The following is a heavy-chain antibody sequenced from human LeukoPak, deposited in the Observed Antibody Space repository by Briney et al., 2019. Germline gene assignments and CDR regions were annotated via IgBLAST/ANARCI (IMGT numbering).Heavy chain of an antibody. CDR3: ARGGLWFGATYGMDV. Sequence: PGGCLRLSCEASGFSFSTFWMNWVRQAPGKGLEWVANINPDGSERYYVDSVKGRFSISRDSAKSSLYLHMNSLRVEDTAVYYCARGGLWFGATYGMDVWGQGTTVTVSS. V-gene: IGHV3-7*05. J-gene: IGHJ6*02. D-gene: IGHD3-10*01. CDR1: GFSFSTFW. CDR2: INPDGSER.